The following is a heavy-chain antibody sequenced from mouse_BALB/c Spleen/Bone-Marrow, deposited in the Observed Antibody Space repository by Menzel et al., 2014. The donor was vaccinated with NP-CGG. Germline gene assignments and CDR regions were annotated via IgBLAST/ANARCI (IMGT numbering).Heavy chain of an antibody. CDR3: ARGGNYAWFAY. CDR2: ISSGSSTI. CDR1: GFTFSSIG. J-gene: IGHJ3*01. D-gene: IGHD2-1*01. V-gene: IGHV5-17*02. Sequence: EVQPVESGGGLVQPGGSRKLSCAASGFTFSSIGMHWVRQAPEKGLEWVAYISSGSSTIYYADTVKGRFTISRDNPKNTLFLQMTSLRSEDTAMYYCARGGNYAWFAYWGQGTLVTVSA.